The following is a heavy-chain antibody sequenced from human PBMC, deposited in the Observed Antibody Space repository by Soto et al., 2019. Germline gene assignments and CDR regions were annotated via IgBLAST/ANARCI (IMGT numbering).Heavy chain of an antibody. Sequence: ASVKVSCKASGYTFTSYGISWVRQAPGQGLEWMGWISAYNGNTNYAQKLQGRVTMTTDTSTSTAYMELRSLRSDDTAVYYCARSRAGLVVPAAILSYCGQGTLVTVSS. D-gene: IGHD2-2*01. CDR2: ISAYNGNT. CDR1: GYTFTSYG. J-gene: IGHJ4*02. V-gene: IGHV1-18*01. CDR3: ARSRAGLVVPAAILSY.